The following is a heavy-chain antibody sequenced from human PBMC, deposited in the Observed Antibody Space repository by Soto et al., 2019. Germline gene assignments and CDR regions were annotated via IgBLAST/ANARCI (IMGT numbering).Heavy chain of an antibody. Sequence: ASGKVSCKASGYTFTCYYMHWVLQAPLQVRGWMGWINPNSGGTNYAQKFQGWVTMTRDTSISTAYMELSRLRSDDTAVYYCARDPHCSSTSCYAGGMDVWGQGTTVNVSS. V-gene: IGHV1-2*04. D-gene: IGHD2-2*01. CDR1: GYTFTCYY. CDR2: INPNSGGT. CDR3: ARDPHCSSTSCYAGGMDV. J-gene: IGHJ6*02.